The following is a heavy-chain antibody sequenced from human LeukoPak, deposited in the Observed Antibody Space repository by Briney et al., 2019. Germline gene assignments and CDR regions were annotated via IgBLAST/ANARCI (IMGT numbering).Heavy chain of an antibody. CDR3: AKDAPTTVVTRGGDY. CDR2: IYYSGST. D-gene: IGHD4-23*01. Sequence: SETLSLTCTVSGGSISSYYWSWIRQPPGKGLEWIGYIYYSGSTNYNPSLKSRVTISVDTSKNQFSLKLSSVTAADTAVYYCAKDAPTTVVTRGGDYWGQGTLVTVSS. V-gene: IGHV4-59*01. CDR1: GGSISSYY. J-gene: IGHJ4*02.